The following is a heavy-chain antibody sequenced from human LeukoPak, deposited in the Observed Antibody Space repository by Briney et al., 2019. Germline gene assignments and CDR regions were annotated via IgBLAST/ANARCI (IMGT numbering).Heavy chain of an antibody. V-gene: IGHV1-69*05. Sequence: GASVKVSCKASGGTFSNYAISWVRQAPGQGLEWMGGIIPIFGTTNYAQKFQGRVTITTDESTGTAYMELSSLRSEDTAVYYCARDRATTVTKSFAFDIWGQGTMVTVSS. CDR3: ARDRATTVTKSFAFDI. D-gene: IGHD4-17*01. CDR1: GGTFSNYA. J-gene: IGHJ3*02. CDR2: IIPIFGTT.